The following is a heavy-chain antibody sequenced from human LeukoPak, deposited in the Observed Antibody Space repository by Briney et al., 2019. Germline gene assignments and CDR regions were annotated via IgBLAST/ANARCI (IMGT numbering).Heavy chain of an antibody. CDR2: IRSRTNTYAT. V-gene: IGHV3-73*01. J-gene: IGHJ6*02. Sequence: GGSLKLSCAASGFTFSGSAMHWVRQASGKGLEWVGRIRSRTNTYATAYAASVKGRFTISRDDSKNTAYLQMNSLKTEDTAVYYCTRGSQSDYYYGMDVWGQGTTVTVPS. CDR3: TRGSQSDYYYGMDV. CDR1: GFTFSGSA.